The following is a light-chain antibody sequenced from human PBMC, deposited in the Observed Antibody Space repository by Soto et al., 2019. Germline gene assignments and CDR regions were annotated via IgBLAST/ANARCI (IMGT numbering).Light chain of an antibody. CDR2: GAS. J-gene: IGKJ1*01. CDR1: QSVSSSY. V-gene: IGKV3-20*01. CDR3: HLYGTSPLT. Sequence: EIVLTQSPGTLSLSPGQRATLSCRASQSVSSSYLAWYQQKPGQAPRLLIYGASSRATGIPDRFSGSGSGTDFTLTISRLEPEDFAVYYCHLYGTSPLTFGQGTKVEIK.